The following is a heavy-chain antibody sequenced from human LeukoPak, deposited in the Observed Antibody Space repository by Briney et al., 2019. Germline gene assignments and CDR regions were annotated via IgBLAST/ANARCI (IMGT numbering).Heavy chain of an antibody. CDR1: GGSISSSSYY. V-gene: IGHV4-39*02. J-gene: IGHJ4*02. D-gene: IGHD6-6*01. CDR2: IYYSGST. CDR3: ARDRWQLARGGDY. Sequence: SETLSLTCTVSGGSISSSSYYWGWIRQPPGKGLEWIGSIYYSGSTYYNPSLKSRVTISVDTSKNQFSLKLSSVTAADTAVYYCARDRWQLARGGDYWGQGTLVTVSS.